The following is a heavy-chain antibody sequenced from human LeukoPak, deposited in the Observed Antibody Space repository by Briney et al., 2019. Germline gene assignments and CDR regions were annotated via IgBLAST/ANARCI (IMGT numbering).Heavy chain of an antibody. CDR2: IHDSGST. Sequence: SETLSLTCTVSGGSISSGDYHWNWIRQPPGKGLEWIGFIHDSGSTLYNPSLKGRIIISRDVSRNQFSLQLTSVTAADTAVYYCARGFGSGNYYGWFDPWGQGALVTVSS. CDR3: ARGFGSGNYYGWFDP. J-gene: IGHJ5*02. D-gene: IGHD3-10*01. V-gene: IGHV4-30-4*01. CDR1: GGSISSGDYH.